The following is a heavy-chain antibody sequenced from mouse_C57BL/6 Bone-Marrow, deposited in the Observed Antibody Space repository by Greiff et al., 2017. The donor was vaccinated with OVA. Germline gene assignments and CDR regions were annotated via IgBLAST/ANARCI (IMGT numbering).Heavy chain of an antibody. CDR2: ISDGGSYT. Sequence: EVQLVESGGGLVKPGGSLKLSCAASGFTFSSYAMSWVRQTPEKRLEWVATISDGGSYTYYPDNVKGRFTISRDNAKNNLYLQMSHLKSEDTAMYYCARDKGYYSNLYYAMDYWGQGTSVTVSS. CDR3: ARDKGYYSNLYYAMDY. V-gene: IGHV5-4*01. J-gene: IGHJ4*01. D-gene: IGHD2-5*01. CDR1: GFTFSSYA.